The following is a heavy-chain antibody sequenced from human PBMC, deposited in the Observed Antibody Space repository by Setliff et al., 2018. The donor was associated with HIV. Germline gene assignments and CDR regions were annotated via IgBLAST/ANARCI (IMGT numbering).Heavy chain of an antibody. CDR2: IYYSGST. CDR1: GGSISSGSYY. V-gene: IGHV4-39*01. Sequence: SETLSLTCTVSGGSISSGSYYWGWIRQPPGKGLEWIGSIYYSGSTYYNPSLQSRVTISVDTSKNLFSLRLSSVTASDTAVYYCARQAIFGYYDSSGYLDYWGQGTLVTGSS. D-gene: IGHD3-22*01. CDR3: ARQAIFGYYDSSGYLDY. J-gene: IGHJ4*02.